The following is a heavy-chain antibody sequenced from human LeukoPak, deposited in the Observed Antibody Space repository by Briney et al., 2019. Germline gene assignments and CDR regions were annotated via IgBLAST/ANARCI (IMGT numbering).Heavy chain of an antibody. D-gene: IGHD2-8*02. Sequence: SETLSLTCTVSGGSISSYYWSWIRQPPGKGLEWIGYIYYSGSTNYNPSLKSRVTISVDTSKNQFSLKLSSVTAADTAVYYCARHGPEDWWYVDYWGQGTLVTVSS. J-gene: IGHJ4*02. CDR2: IYYSGST. V-gene: IGHV4-59*08. CDR1: GGSISSYY. CDR3: ARHGPEDWWYVDY.